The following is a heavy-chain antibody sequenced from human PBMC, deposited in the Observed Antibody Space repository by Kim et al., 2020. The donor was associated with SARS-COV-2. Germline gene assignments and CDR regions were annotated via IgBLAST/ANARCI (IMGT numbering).Heavy chain of an antibody. J-gene: IGHJ5*02. Sequence: SLMSRVTISVDTSKNQFSLKLSAVTAVDTAVYYCARESRIVVVPAAWFDPWGQGTLVTVSS. V-gene: IGHV4-31*02. D-gene: IGHD2-2*01. CDR3: ARESRIVVVPAAWFDP.